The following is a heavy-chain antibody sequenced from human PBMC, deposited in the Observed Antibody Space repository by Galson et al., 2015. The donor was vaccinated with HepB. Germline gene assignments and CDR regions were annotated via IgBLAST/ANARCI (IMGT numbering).Heavy chain of an antibody. D-gene: IGHD3-3*02. Sequence: SVKVSCKGSGYTFGSHPIHWVCQAPGQRPEWMGLINTGNGNTRYSQNFQGRVTITRDTSANTVYMELSSLRSEDTAVYYCARGKNILSGYMDVWGKGTTVIVS. CDR3: ARGKNILSGYMDV. CDR1: GYTFGSHP. V-gene: IGHV1-3*04. CDR2: INTGNGNT. J-gene: IGHJ6*03.